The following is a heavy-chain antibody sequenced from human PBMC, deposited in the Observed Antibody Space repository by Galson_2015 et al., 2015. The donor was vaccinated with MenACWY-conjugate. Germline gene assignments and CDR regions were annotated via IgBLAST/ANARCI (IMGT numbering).Heavy chain of an antibody. V-gene: IGHV1-45*02. CDR2: ITPFNGNT. D-gene: IGHD2-2*01. Sequence: SVKVSCKASGYTFTYRYLHWVRQAPGQALEWMGWITPFNGNTNYAQKFQDRVTITRDRSMSTAYMELSSLRSEDTAMYYCASSDQLLPNFDYWGQGTLVTVSS. CDR1: GYTFTYRY. CDR3: ASSDQLLPNFDY. J-gene: IGHJ4*02.